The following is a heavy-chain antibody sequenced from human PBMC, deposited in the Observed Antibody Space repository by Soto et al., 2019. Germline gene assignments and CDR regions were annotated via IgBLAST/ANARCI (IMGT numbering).Heavy chain of an antibody. CDR2: INPNSGGT. CDR1: GYTFTGYY. D-gene: IGHD5-12*01. V-gene: IGHV1-2*04. CDR3: ARDWLRHPDASDI. Sequence: ASVKVSCKASGYTFTGYYMHWVLQAPGQGLEWMGWINPNSGGTNYAQKFQGWVTMTRDTSISTAYMELSRLRSDDTAVYYCARDWLRHPDASDIWGPGPMVTVSS. J-gene: IGHJ3*02.